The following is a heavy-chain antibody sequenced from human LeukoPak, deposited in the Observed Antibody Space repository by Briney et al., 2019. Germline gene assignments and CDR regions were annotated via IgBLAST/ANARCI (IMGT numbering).Heavy chain of an antibody. V-gene: IGHV1-69*13. CDR2: IIPIFGTA. Sequence: SVKVTCKASGGTFSSYAISWVRQAPGQGLEWMGGIIPIFGTANYAQKFQGRVTITADESTSTAYMELSSLRSEDTAVYYCKTSMVRGVIISDYFDYWGQGTLVTVSS. D-gene: IGHD3-10*01. J-gene: IGHJ4*02. CDR3: KTSMVRGVIISDYFDY. CDR1: GGTFSSYA.